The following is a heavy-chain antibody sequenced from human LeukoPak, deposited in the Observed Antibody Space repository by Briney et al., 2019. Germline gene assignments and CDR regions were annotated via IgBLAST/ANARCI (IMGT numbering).Heavy chain of an antibody. CDR1: GFTFTNYA. J-gene: IGHJ4*02. Sequence: PGGSLRLSCAASGFTFTNYAMIGLPQAPGKGRDGVSAISGSGDSTYYADYVKGRFTISRDDSKNTLYLQMDSLRAEDTAVYYCVKLRSGTIAAGNYWGQGTLVTVSS. CDR2: ISGSGDST. D-gene: IGHD6-13*01. V-gene: IGHV3-23*01. CDR3: VKLRSGTIAAGNY.